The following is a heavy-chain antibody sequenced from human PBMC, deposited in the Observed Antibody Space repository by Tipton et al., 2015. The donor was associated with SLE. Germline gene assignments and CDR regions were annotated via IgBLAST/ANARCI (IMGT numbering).Heavy chain of an antibody. V-gene: IGHV3-48*02. CDR1: GFTFSSYS. CDR3: ARHVSVIVVGQIDY. Sequence: SLRLSCAASGFTFSSYSVNWVRQAPGKGLEWVAYISSIMDATYYADSVKGRFTISRDNAKNSLHLQMNSLRDEDTAVYYCARHVSVIVVGQIDYWGQGTLVTVSS. J-gene: IGHJ4*02. D-gene: IGHD3-22*01. CDR2: ISSIMDAT.